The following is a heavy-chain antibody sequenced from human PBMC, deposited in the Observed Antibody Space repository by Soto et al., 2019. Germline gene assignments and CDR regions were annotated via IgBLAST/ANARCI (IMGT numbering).Heavy chain of an antibody. Sequence: PSETLSLTCTVSGGSISSYYWSWIRQPPGKGLEWIGYIYYSGSTNYNPSLKSRVTISVDTSKNQFSLKLSSVTAADTAVYYCARVRYVWGSYRYYFDYWGQGTLVTVSS. J-gene: IGHJ4*02. CDR2: IYYSGST. D-gene: IGHD3-16*02. CDR1: GGSISSYY. V-gene: IGHV4-59*01. CDR3: ARVRYVWGSYRYYFDY.